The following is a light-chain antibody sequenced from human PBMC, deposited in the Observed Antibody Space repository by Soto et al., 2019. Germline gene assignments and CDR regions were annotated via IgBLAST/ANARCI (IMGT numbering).Light chain of an antibody. CDR3: QQLLSYPIT. Sequence: DIQMTQSPSSLSASVGSRVTITCRASQSIVTYLNWYLQKPGKAPKLLIYAASTLQSGVPLSFSGSGSGTSFTLTISSLQPEDFATYYCQQLLSYPITFGQGTRLEIK. V-gene: IGKV1-9*01. J-gene: IGKJ5*01. CDR1: QSIVTY. CDR2: AAS.